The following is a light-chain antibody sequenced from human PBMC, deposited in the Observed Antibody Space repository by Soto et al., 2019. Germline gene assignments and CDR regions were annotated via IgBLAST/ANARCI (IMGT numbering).Light chain of an antibody. V-gene: IGKV3D-15*01. Sequence: EIVMTQSPATLSVSPGERATLSCRASQSVSSYLAWYQQKPGQAPRLLIYGASRRATGIPDRFSGSGSGTDFTLTISRLEPEDFAVYYCQQYNSWPRTFGQGTKVDIK. CDR3: QQYNSWPRT. CDR1: QSVSSY. CDR2: GAS. J-gene: IGKJ1*01.